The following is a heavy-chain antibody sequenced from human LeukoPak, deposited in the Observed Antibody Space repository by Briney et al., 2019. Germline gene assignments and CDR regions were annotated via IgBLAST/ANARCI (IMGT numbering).Heavy chain of an antibody. CDR3: ARGTAIAAGIDF. CDR2: VNPEGAST. D-gene: IGHD6-25*01. CDR1: GFAFSTYW. V-gene: IGHV3-74*01. J-gene: IGHJ4*02. Sequence: GGSLRLSCTASGFAFSTYWMFWVRQAPGKGLVWVSQVNPEGASTTYGDPAKGRFTASRDNAKNALHLQMNSLRVDDTAVYYCARGTAIAAGIDFWGQGTLVTVSS.